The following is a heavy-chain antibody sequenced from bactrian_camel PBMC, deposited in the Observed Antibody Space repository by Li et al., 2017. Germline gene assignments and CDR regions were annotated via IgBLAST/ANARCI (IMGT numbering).Heavy chain of an antibody. CDR1: GFTFRSTP. Sequence: VQLVESGGGLVQPGGSLMLSCAASGFTFRSTPMRWARQAPGKGLEWVASISSGGERTSYEDDVEGRFTISRDNVKNTVYLQMNSLKPEDTAMYYCAAGPSSWLGGLGCTGLAPGHFDYWGQGTQVTVS. J-gene: IGHJ6*01. CDR2: ISSGGERT. V-gene: IGHV3S35*01. D-gene: IGHD1*01. CDR3: AAGPSSWLGGLGCTGLAPGHFDY.